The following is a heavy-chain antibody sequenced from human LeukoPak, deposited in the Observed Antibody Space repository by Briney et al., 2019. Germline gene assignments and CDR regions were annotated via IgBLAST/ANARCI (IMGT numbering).Heavy chain of an antibody. CDR3: ARGPTHLYYGMDV. CDR1: GFIFSDYY. Sequence: PGGSLRLSCAASGFIFSDYYMSWIRQAPGKGLEWVSYISSSGGSRTYYADSVKGRFTISRDNAKNSLYLQMNSLRAEDTAVYYCARGPTHLYYGMDVWGPGTTVTVSS. V-gene: IGHV3-11*01. J-gene: IGHJ6*02. CDR2: ISSSGGSRT. D-gene: IGHD1-1*01.